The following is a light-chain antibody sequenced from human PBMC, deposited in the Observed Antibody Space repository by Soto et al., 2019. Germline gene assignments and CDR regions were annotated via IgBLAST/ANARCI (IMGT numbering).Light chain of an antibody. CDR1: QTISSW. J-gene: IGKJ1*01. Sequence: DIQMTQSPSTLSGSVGDRVTITCRASQTISSWLAWYQQKPGKAPKLLIYKASTLKSGVPSRFSGSGSGTEFTLNISSLQPDDFATYYCQHYNSYSDAFGQGTKVELK. CDR2: KAS. CDR3: QHYNSYSDA. V-gene: IGKV1-5*03.